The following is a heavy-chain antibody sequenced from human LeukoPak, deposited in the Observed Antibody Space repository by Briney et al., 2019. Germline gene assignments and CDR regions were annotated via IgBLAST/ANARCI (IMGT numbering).Heavy chain of an antibody. CDR2: IRYGGSNK. D-gene: IGHD3-22*01. J-gene: IGHJ4*02. V-gene: IGHV3-30*02. Sequence: GGSLRLSCAASGFTFSSYGMNWVRQAPGKGLEWVAFIRYGGSNKYYADSVKGRFTISRDNSKNTLYLQMNSLRQEDTAGYYCAKDHLIEKEYYYDSSGKNYFDYCGQGTLVTVSS. CDR3: AKDHLIEKEYYYDSSGKNYFDY. CDR1: GFTFSSYG.